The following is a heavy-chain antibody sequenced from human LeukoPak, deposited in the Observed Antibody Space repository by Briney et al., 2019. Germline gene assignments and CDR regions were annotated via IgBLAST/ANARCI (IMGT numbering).Heavy chain of an antibody. CDR3: ARDGSVMGATWRYFDY. V-gene: IGHV3-53*01. CDR2: IYSGGST. J-gene: IGHJ4*02. Sequence: PGGSLRLSCAASGFTVSSNYMSWVRQAPGKGLEWVSVIYSGGSTYYADSVKGRFTISRDNSKNTLYLQMNSLRAEDTAVYYCARDGSVMGATWRYFDYWGQGTLVTVSS. CDR1: GFTVSSNY. D-gene: IGHD1-26*01.